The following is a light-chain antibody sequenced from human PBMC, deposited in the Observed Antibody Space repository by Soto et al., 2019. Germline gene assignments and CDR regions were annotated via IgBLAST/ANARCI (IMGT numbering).Light chain of an antibody. V-gene: IGKV1-5*01. CDR3: QQYETLPKM. CDR2: RAS. J-gene: IGKJ1*01. CDR1: QSVSGC. Sequence: DIEMTQSPSTLSASVGDRVTVSCRASQSVSGCLAWYQQKPGQAPRLLSDRASAMATGVPARVRGSGSGTKFTLTIASLQSDDFAAYYCQQYETLPKMFGPGTKVDIK.